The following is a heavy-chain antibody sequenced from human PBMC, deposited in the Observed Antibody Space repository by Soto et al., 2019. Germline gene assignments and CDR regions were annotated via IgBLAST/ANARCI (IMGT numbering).Heavy chain of an antibody. Sequence: GGSLRLSCAASRFTVGSSYVSWVRQAPGKGLEWVSVIYTGDTPFYADSVKGRFTISRDNSKNTLYLQMNSLRVEDTAVYYCTRDLMDVVPPADDLFDPWGQGILVTVS. CDR3: TRDLMDVVPPADDLFDP. CDR2: IYTGDTP. D-gene: IGHD2-2*01. V-gene: IGHV3-53*01. CDR1: RFTVGSSY. J-gene: IGHJ5*02.